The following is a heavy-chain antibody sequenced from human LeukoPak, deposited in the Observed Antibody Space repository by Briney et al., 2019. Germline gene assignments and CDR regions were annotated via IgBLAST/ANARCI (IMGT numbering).Heavy chain of an antibody. Sequence: PGESLKISCKGSGYDFTGFWVAWVRQMPGKGLEWMGIIYPGDSDTRYSPSFQGQVTISADKSISTAYLQWSSLKASDTAMYYCARCGAGDTAHFDYWGQGTLVTVSS. V-gene: IGHV5-51*01. D-gene: IGHD3-10*01. CDR1: GYDFTGFW. CDR2: IYPGDSDT. J-gene: IGHJ4*02. CDR3: ARCGAGDTAHFDY.